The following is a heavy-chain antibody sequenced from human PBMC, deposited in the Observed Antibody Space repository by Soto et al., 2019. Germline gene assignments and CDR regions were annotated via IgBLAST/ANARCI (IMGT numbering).Heavy chain of an antibody. CDR2: LIPVFGSP. V-gene: IGHV1-69*01. CDR3: TRVLGYTFEPGKTRYYAMDV. D-gene: IGHD5-18*01. CDR1: GVTFSKDA. J-gene: IGHJ6*02. Sequence: QVQLVQSGAEVKKPGSSVTVSCKTSGVTFSKDAINWVRQAPGQGLEWMGLLIPVFGSPIYAQKFQGRIRITADEYTSTAFMDLSSLRSEDTAVYYCTRVLGYTFEPGKTRYYAMDVWGQGTTVSVYS.